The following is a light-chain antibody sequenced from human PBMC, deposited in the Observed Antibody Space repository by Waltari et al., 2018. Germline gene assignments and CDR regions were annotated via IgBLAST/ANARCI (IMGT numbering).Light chain of an antibody. V-gene: IGLV1-47*01. Sequence: QSVLTQPPSASGTPGQRVTISCSGSSSTIGSSYVYWDQQLPGTAPKRLIERSNQRPAGVPDRFSGSKSGPSASLAISGLRSEDEADYYCAAWDDSLSVNWVFGGGTKLTVL. J-gene: IGLJ3*02. CDR2: RSN. CDR1: SSTIGSSY. CDR3: AAWDDSLSVNWV.